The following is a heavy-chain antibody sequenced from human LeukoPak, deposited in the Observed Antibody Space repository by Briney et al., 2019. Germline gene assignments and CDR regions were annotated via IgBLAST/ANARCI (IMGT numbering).Heavy chain of an antibody. CDR1: GYTFTSYD. V-gene: IGHV1-8*03. J-gene: IGHJ6*03. CDR2: MNPSSGNT. Sequence: ASVKVSCKASGYTFTSYDINWVRQATGQGLEWMGWMNPSSGNTGYAQKFQGRVTITRNTSINTAYMELSSLRSEDTAVYYCARAPVWTGYYYYMDVWGKGTTVTVSS. CDR3: ARAPVWTGYYYYMDV. D-gene: IGHD3/OR15-3a*01.